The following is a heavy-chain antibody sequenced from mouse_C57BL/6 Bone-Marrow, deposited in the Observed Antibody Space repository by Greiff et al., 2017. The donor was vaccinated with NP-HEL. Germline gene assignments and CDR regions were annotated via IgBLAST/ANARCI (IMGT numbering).Heavy chain of an antibody. CDR2: ISNGGGST. V-gene: IGHV5-12*01. J-gene: IGHJ2*01. CDR3: ARHGNWNYFDY. D-gene: IGHD4-1*01. CDR1: GFTFSDYY. Sequence: EVMLVESGGGLVQPGGSLKLSCAASGFTFSDYYMYWVRQTPEKRLEWVAYISNGGGSTYYPDTVKGRFTISRDNAKNTLYLQMSRLKSEDTAMYYCARHGNWNYFDYWGQGTTLTVSS.